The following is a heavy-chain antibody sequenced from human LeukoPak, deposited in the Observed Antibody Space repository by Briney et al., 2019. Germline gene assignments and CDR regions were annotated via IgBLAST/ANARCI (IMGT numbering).Heavy chain of an antibody. V-gene: IGHV3-7*01. D-gene: IGHD3-9*01. J-gene: IGHJ3*02. Sequence: GGSLRLSCAGSGFTFRSYCMHWVRQAPGKGLEWVANINQDGSEKYYVDSVKGRFTISRDNANNSVCLQMNSLRAEDTAVYYCARRYFDWFLGAGGSLDIWGQGTMVTVSS. CDR3: ARRYFDWFLGAGGSLDI. CDR1: GFTFRSYC. CDR2: INQDGSEK.